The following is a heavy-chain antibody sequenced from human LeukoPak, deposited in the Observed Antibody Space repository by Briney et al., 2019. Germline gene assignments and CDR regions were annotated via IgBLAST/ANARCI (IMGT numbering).Heavy chain of an antibody. V-gene: IGHV3-48*03. CDR3: ARAPEFKFDY. CDR2: ISSSGSTI. Sequence: GGSLRLSCAASGFTFSSYEMNWVRQAPGKGLEWVSYISSSGSTIYYADSVKGRFTISRDNAKNSLYLQMNSLRAEDTAVYYCARAPEFKFDYWGQGTLGTVSS. CDR1: GFTFSSYE. J-gene: IGHJ4*02.